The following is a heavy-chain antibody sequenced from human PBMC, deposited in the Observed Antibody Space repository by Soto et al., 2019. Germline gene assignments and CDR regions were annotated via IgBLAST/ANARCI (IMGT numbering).Heavy chain of an antibody. CDR1: GGSSSSGDYS. CDR3: DSYSVVVATEINWFDP. V-gene: IGHV4-30-4*01. D-gene: IGHD2-15*01. CDR2: IYNTGTT. J-gene: IGHJ5*02. Sequence: KSSETPSLTYSVSGGSSSSGDYSSWIRQPPGEGLEWIGYIYNTGTTYYNPALKSRLTLSIDTSKNKISLKLTSVTAADTAVSYCDSYSVVVATEINWFDPWGQGTMLAVSS.